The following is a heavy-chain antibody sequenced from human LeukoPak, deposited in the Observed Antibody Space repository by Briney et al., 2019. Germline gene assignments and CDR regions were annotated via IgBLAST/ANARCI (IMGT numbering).Heavy chain of an antibody. Sequence: PGGSLRLSCAASGFTFSSYAMTWVRQAPGKGLEWVSIISGSGDATYYADSVKGRFTISRDNSKNPLYLQMNSLRAEDTAVYYCAKESPYFDYWGQGTLVTVSS. V-gene: IGHV3-23*01. CDR2: ISGSGDAT. J-gene: IGHJ4*02. CDR1: GFTFSSYA. CDR3: AKESPYFDY.